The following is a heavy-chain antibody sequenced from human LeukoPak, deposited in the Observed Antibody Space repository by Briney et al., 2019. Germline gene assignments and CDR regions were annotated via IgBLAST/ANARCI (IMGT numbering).Heavy chain of an antibody. CDR1: GFTLINYA. D-gene: IGHD3-22*01. CDR2: ISSNGGTT. V-gene: IGHV3-23*01. Sequence: GGSPRLSCAASGFTLINYAMSWVRQAPGKGPEWVSGISSNGGTTYYADSVKGRFTVSRDNSKNTLYLQMNSLRAEDTAVYYCAKDPQYYYNSGGYYFDYFDSWGQGTLVAVSS. J-gene: IGHJ4*02. CDR3: AKDPQYYYNSGGYYFDYFDS.